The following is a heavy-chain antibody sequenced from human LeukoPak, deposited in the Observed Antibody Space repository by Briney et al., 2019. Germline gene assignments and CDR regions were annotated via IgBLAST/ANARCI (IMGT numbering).Heavy chain of an antibody. CDR1: GFTFDDYG. J-gene: IGHJ6*03. D-gene: IGHD2-15*01. CDR3: ARRGFCSGKSCYFYYYYYMDV. Sequence: GGSLTLSCAASGFTFDDYGMSWVRQAPGKGLESVSGINWNGGSRGYADSVKGRFTISRDNAKNSLYLQMNSLRAEDTALYYCARRGFCSGKSCYFYYYYYMDVWGKATTVTVSS. V-gene: IGHV3-20*04. CDR2: INWNGGSR.